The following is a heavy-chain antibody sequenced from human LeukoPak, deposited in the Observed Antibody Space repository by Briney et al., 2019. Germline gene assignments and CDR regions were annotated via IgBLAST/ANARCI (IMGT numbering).Heavy chain of an antibody. J-gene: IGHJ5*02. V-gene: IGHV3-64D*06. D-gene: IGHD2-8*01. CDR3: VKALTGMENA. CDR2: ISSNGGST. CDR1: GFTFSTYA. Sequence: PGGSLRLSCAASGFTFSTYAMSWVRQAPGKGLEYVSAISSNGGSTYYADSVKGRFTISRDNSKNTLYLQMSSLRAEDTAVYYCVKALTGMENAWGQGTLVTVSS.